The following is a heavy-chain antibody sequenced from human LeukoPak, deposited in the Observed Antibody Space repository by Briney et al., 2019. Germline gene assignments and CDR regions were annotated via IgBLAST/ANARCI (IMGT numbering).Heavy chain of an antibody. Sequence: ASVKVSCKASGYTFTGYYMHWVRQAPGRGLEWMGWINPNSGDTNYAPKFQGSITMTRDTSISTAYMEMSRLGSDDTAVYYCARLSGSGTWDGNEVDYWGQGTLVTVSS. J-gene: IGHJ4*02. CDR2: INPNSGDT. CDR3: ARLSGSGTWDGNEVDY. V-gene: IGHV1-2*04. D-gene: IGHD3-10*01. CDR1: GYTFTGYY.